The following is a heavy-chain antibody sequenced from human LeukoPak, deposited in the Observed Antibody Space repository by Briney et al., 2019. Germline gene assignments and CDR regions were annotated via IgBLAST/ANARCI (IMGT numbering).Heavy chain of an antibody. V-gene: IGHV3-23*01. J-gene: IGHJ5*02. CDR2: ISGSGGST. CDR3: AGGDYLRGFDP. CDR1: GFTFSSYA. Sequence: GGSLRLSCAASGFTFSSYAMSWVRQAPGKGLEWVSAISGSGGSTYYADSVKGRFTISRDNSKNTLYLQMNSLRAEDTAVCYCAGGDYLRGFDPWGQGTLVTVSS. D-gene: IGHD4-17*01.